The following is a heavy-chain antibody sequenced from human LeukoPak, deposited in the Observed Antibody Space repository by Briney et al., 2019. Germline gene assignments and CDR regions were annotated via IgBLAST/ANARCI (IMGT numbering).Heavy chain of an antibody. J-gene: IGHJ4*02. V-gene: IGHV4-34*01. CDR2: IHSSGRT. D-gene: IGHD3-22*01. CDR3: ARGRNYYESSGFYYYFDY. Sequence: SETLSLTCAVSDGSFRGYYWNWIRQPPRKGLEWAGEIHSSGRTNYNPSLKSRLTLSVDTPKYQFSLKLSSVTAADTAVYYCARGRNYYESSGFYYYFDYWGQGTLVTVAS. CDR1: DGSFRGYY.